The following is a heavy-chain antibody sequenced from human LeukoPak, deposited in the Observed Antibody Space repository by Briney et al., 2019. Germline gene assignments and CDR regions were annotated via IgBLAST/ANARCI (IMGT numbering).Heavy chain of an antibody. CDR3: ARYGSGSSDLDY. Sequence: PSETLSLTCTVSGGSIRNYYWSWIRQPPGKGLEWIGYIYYSGSTNYNGSLKSRVTISVDTSKNQFSLKLSSVTAADTAVYCCARYGSGSSDLDYWGQGTLVTVSS. CDR2: IYYSGST. J-gene: IGHJ4*02. CDR1: GGSIRNYY. D-gene: IGHD3-10*01. V-gene: IGHV4-59*08.